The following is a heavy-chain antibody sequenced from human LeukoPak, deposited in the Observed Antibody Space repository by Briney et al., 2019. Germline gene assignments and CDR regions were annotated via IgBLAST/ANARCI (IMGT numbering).Heavy chain of an antibody. Sequence: PGGSLRLSCAASGFTFSDYYMSWIRQAPGKGLEWVANIKQDGSEKYYVDSVKGRFTISRDNAKNSLYLQMNSLRAEDTAVYYCARDDNDGSGSYYPLFDYWGQRTLVTVSS. CDR3: ARDDNDGSGSYYPLFDY. CDR1: GFTFSDYY. CDR2: IKQDGSEK. V-gene: IGHV3-7*01. J-gene: IGHJ4*02. D-gene: IGHD3-10*01.